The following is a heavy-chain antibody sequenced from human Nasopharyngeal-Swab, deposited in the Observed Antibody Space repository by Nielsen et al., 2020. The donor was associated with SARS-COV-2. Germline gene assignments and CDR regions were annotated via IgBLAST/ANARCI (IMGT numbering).Heavy chain of an antibody. J-gene: IGHJ4*02. V-gene: IGHV4-59*11. Sequence: SETLSLTCTVSGGSIGSHYWNWIRLSPGKGLEWIGYIYSTGITKYNPSLGSRVTMSGDTSKHQASLKLKSLTAADTAVYYCARGPYSRSSLWVHWGQGTLVTVAS. CDR3: ARGPYSRSSLWVH. CDR1: GGSIGSHY. CDR2: IYSTGIT. D-gene: IGHD6-6*01.